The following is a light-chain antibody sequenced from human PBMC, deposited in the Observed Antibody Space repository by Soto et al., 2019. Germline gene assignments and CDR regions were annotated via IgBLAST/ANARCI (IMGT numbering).Light chain of an antibody. J-gene: IGKJ5*01. Sequence: DIQMTQSPSSLSASVGDRVTITCRASQSISRYLNWYQQKPGKAPILLIYAASSLQSGVPSRFSGSGSGTDFTLTISSLQPEDFATYYCQQTYSLPPDITFGQGTRLEIK. CDR2: AAS. V-gene: IGKV1-39*01. CDR3: QQTYSLPPDIT. CDR1: QSISRY.